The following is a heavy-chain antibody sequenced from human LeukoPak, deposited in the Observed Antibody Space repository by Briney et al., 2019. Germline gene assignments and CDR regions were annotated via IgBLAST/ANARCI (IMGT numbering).Heavy chain of an antibody. CDR1: GFTFDDYA. CDR3: AKDIRDILTGYDY. J-gene: IGHJ4*02. Sequence: GRPLRLSCAASGFTFDDYAMHWVRQAPGKGLEWVSGISWNSGSIGYADSVKGRFTISRDNAKNSLYLQMNSRRAEDTALYYCAKDIRDILTGYDYWGQGTLVTVSS. V-gene: IGHV3-9*01. CDR2: ISWNSGSI. D-gene: IGHD3-9*01.